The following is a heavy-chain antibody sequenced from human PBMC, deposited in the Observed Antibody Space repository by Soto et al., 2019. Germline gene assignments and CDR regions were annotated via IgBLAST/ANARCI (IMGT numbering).Heavy chain of an antibody. D-gene: IGHD3-9*01. CDR3: AKDVYDILTGYYWGWGYYYGMDV. Sequence: PGGSLRLSCAASGFTFSSYVMHWVRQAPGKGLEWVAVISYDGSNKYYADSVKGRFTISRDNSKNTLYLQMNSLRAEDTAVYYCAKDVYDILTGYYWGWGYYYGMDVWGQGTTVTVSS. V-gene: IGHV3-30*18. J-gene: IGHJ6*02. CDR1: GFTFSSYV. CDR2: ISYDGSNK.